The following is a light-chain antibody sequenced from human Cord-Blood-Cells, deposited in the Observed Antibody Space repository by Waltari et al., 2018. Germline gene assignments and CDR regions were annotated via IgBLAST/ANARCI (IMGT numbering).Light chain of an antibody. CDR1: SSDVGGYNY. J-gene: IGLJ3*02. Sequence: QSALPQPRSVSGSPGQSVTISCTGTSSDVGGYNYVPWYQQHPGTAPQLMIYDVSKRPSGVPDRFSGSKSGNTASLTISGLQAEDEADYYCCSYAGSYTYWVFGGGTKLTVL. V-gene: IGLV2-11*02. CDR3: CSYAGSYTYWV. CDR2: DVS.